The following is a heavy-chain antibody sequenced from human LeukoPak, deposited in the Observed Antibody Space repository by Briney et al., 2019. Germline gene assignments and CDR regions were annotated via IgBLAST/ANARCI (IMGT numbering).Heavy chain of an antibody. Sequence: PSETLSLTCTVSGGSISSGSYYWSWIRQSAGKGLEWIGRIYTSGSTNYNPSLKSRATISVDTSKNQFSLKLSSVTAADTAVYYCARRIPYSSSWYSSLGAFDIWGQGTMVTVSS. V-gene: IGHV4-61*02. J-gene: IGHJ3*02. CDR1: GGSISSGSYY. CDR2: IYTSGST. D-gene: IGHD6-13*01. CDR3: ARRIPYSSSWYSSLGAFDI.